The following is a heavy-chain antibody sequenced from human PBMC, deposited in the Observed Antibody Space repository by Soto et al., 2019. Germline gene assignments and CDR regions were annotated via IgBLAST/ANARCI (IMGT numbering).Heavy chain of an antibody. CDR3: ARVHGIAVAGTLDY. CDR2: ISSSSSTI. D-gene: IGHD6-19*01. Sequence: EVQLVESGGGLVQPGGSLRLSCAASGFTFSSYNMNWVRQAPGKGLEWVSYISSSSSTIYYADSVKGRFTISRDNAKNSLYLQMNSLRAEDTAVYYCARVHGIAVAGTLDYWGQGTLVTVSS. J-gene: IGHJ4*02. V-gene: IGHV3-48*01. CDR1: GFTFSSYN.